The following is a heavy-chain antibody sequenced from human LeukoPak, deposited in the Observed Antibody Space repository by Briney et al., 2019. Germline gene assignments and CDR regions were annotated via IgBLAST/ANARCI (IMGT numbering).Heavy chain of an antibody. D-gene: IGHD6-19*01. CDR3: ARVGKTPGYSSGWYAYYFDY. J-gene: IGHJ4*02. Sequence: PSETLSLTCTVSGYSISSGYYWGWIRQPPGKGLEWIGSIYHSGSTYYNPSLKSRVTISVDTSKNQLSLKLSSVTAADTAVYYCARVGKTPGYSSGWYAYYFDYWGQGTLVTVSS. V-gene: IGHV4-38-2*02. CDR2: IYHSGST. CDR1: GYSISSGYY.